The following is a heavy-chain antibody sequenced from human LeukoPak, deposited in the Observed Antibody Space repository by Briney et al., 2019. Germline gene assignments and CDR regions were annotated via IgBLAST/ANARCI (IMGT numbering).Heavy chain of an antibody. Sequence: QPSETLSLTCAVSSLSISSGYYWVWIRQPPGKGLEWIGSIHHSGSTYYNPFLRSRVTISVDTSKNQFSLKLTSVTAADTAMYYCARRGPGDGYSRGLLYYWGQGTLVTVSS. CDR3: ARRGPGDGYSRGLLYY. D-gene: IGHD5-24*01. V-gene: IGHV4-38-2*01. CDR2: IHHSGST. CDR1: SLSISSGYY. J-gene: IGHJ4*02.